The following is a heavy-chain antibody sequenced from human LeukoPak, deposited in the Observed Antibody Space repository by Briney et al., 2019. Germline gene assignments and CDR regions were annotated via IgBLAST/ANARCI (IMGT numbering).Heavy chain of an antibody. Sequence: GASVKVSCKASGYTFTGYYMHWVRQAPGQGLEWMGWINPNSGGTNYAQKFQGRVTMTRGTSISTAYMELSRLRSDDTAVYYCARVPGGYCSSTSCYFGYYFDYWGQGTLVTVSS. CDR3: ARVPGGYCSSTSCYFGYYFDY. CDR2: INPNSGGT. V-gene: IGHV1-2*02. CDR1: GYTFTGYY. J-gene: IGHJ4*02. D-gene: IGHD2-2*01.